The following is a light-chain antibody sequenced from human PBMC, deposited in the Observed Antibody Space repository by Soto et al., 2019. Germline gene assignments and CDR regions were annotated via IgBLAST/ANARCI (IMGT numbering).Light chain of an antibody. CDR1: QSISSY. Sequence: DIEMTQSPSSLSASVGDRVTITCRASQSISSYLNWYQQKPGKAPKLLIYAASNVQSGVPSRFSGGGSGTDITLTISSLLPEDFATYYCQQSYNSPCTFGQGTKLEIK. CDR3: QQSYNSPCT. J-gene: IGKJ2*02. CDR2: AAS. V-gene: IGKV1-39*01.